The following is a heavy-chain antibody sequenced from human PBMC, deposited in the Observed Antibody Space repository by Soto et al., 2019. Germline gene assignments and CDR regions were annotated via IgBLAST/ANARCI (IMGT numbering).Heavy chain of an antibody. D-gene: IGHD3-16*01. CDR1: GFSCRSYS. V-gene: IGHV3-48*01. CDR2: ISSSSMTI. J-gene: IGHJ4*02. Sequence: PGGSLRLSCAASGFSCRSYSMNWVRQAPGKGLEWISYISSSSMTIYYADSVKGRFTISRDNSKNTLYLQMNSLRAEDTAVYYCASDHGGQSANFIFDNWGQGTLVTVSS. CDR3: ASDHGGQSANFIFDN.